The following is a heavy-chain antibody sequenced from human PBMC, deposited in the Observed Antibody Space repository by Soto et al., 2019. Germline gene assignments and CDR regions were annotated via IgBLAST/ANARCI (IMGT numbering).Heavy chain of an antibody. V-gene: IGHV3-11*01. Sequence: SLTRACTASGSTFSADYMCWIRQAPGKGLELVSSITSSGSTTYYTDSVKGRFTISSDNAKNSLYTQINSLRAEDTAVYYWARWRYSYVQYYFDDWGEGATLTFYS. CDR2: ITSSGSTT. CDR1: GSTFSADY. D-gene: IGHD5-18*01. J-gene: IGHJ4*02. CDR3: ARWRYSYVQYYFDD.